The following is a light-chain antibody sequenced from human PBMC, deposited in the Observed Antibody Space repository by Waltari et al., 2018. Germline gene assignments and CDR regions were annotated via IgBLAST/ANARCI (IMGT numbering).Light chain of an antibody. Sequence: EIVLTQSPATLSLSPGERATLSCKASQSVSSFLAWYQQKPGQTPRLLIYDASNRATGIPARFSGSGSGTDFNLTISSLQPEDIATYYCQQYEYLPTFGPGTKVDIK. V-gene: IGKV3-11*01. CDR3: QQYEYLPT. CDR1: QSVSSF. CDR2: DAS. J-gene: IGKJ3*01.